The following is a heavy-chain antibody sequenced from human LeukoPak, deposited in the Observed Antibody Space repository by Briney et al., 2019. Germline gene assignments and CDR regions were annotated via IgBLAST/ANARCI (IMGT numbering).Heavy chain of an antibody. D-gene: IGHD7-27*01. CDR3: ARRPTGDPKLDY. CDR2: IYSSGST. J-gene: IGHJ4*02. CDR1: GGSISNYF. Sequence: SETLSLTCSVSGGSISNYFWTWIRQPPGKGLEWIGYIYSSGSTYYNPSLKSRVTISVDTSKNRFSLKLSTVTAADTAVYYCARRPTGDPKLDYWGQGTLVTVSS. V-gene: IGHV4-59*08.